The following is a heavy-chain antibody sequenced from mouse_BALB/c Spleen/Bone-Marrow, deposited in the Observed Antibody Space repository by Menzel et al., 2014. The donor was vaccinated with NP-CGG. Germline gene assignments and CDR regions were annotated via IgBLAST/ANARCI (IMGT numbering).Heavy chain of an antibody. D-gene: IGHD2-3*01. V-gene: IGHV4-1*02. CDR3: SRLGYYGGFAY. J-gene: IGHJ3*01. Sequence: EVKLQESGGGLVQPGGSLKLSCAASGFDFSRYWMSWVRQAPGKGLEWIGEINPDSNTINYTPSLKDKFIISRDNAKNTLYLQMSKVRSEDTALYYCSRLGYYGGFAYWGQGTLVTVSA. CDR2: INPDSNTI. CDR1: GFDFSRYW.